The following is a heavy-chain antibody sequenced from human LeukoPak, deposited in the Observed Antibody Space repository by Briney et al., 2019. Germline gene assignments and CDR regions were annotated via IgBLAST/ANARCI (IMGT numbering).Heavy chain of an antibody. J-gene: IGHJ4*02. V-gene: IGHV3-7*03. Sequence: PGGSLRLSCAASGFTFSNYGMSWVRQAPGKGLEWVANIKQDGSEKYYVDSVKGRFTISRDNAKNSLYLQMNSLRAEDTAVYYCGRVSESLVNGGVSWSFDNWGQGTLVTVSS. CDR1: GFTFSNYG. CDR2: IKQDGSEK. D-gene: IGHD2-15*01. CDR3: GRVSESLVNGGVSWSFDN.